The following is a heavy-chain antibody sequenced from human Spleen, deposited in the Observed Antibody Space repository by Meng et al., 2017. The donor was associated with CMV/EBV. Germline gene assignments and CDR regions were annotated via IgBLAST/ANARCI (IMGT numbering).Heavy chain of an antibody. CDR1: GFTVSSNY. CDR3: AKDLGILEWLLFDY. Sequence: GESLKISCAASGFTVSSNYMSWVRQAPGKGLEWVSVIYSGGSTYYADSVKGRFTISRDNSKSTLYLQMNSLRAEDTAMYYCAKDLGILEWLLFDYWGQGTLVTVSS. CDR2: IYSGGST. D-gene: IGHD3-3*01. J-gene: IGHJ4*02. V-gene: IGHV3-53*05.